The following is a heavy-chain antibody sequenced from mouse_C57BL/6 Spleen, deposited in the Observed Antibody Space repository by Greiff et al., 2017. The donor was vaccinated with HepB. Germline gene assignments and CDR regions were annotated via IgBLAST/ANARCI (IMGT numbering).Heavy chain of an antibody. CDR3: TTEDYYGSSRYFDV. CDR2: IDPEDGDT. V-gene: IGHV14-1*01. CDR1: GFNIKDYY. Sequence: EVQLQQSGAELVRPGASVKLSCTASGFNIKDYYMHWVKQRPEQGLEWIGRIDPEDGDTEYAPKFQGKATMTADTSSNTAYLQLSSLTSEDTAVYYCTTEDYYGSSRYFDVWGTGTTVTVSS. D-gene: IGHD1-1*01. J-gene: IGHJ1*03.